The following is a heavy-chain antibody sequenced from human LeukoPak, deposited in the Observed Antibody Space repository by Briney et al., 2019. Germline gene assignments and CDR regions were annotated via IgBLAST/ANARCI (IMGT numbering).Heavy chain of an antibody. V-gene: IGHV4-39*07. CDR3: ARLMFYDFWSGYYFAAFDI. Sequence: PSETLSLTCTVSGGSTSSTSYYWGWIRQPPGKGLEWIGNIYYSGSTYYNPSLKSRVTISVDTSKNQFSLKLSSVTAADTAVYYCARLMFYDFWSGYYFAAFDIWGQVTMVTVSS. D-gene: IGHD3-3*01. CDR2: IYYSGST. CDR1: GGSTSSTSYY. J-gene: IGHJ3*02.